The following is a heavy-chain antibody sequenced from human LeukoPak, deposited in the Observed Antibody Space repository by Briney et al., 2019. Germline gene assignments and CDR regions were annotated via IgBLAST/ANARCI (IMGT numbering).Heavy chain of an antibody. CDR1: GFTFNSYG. CDR3: ARYSIFGVVTFDY. V-gene: IGHV3-30*02. CDR2: IRYDGSNK. D-gene: IGHD3-3*01. Sequence: GGSLRLSCAASGFTFNSYGMHWVRQAPGKGLEWVAFIRYDGSNKYYADSVKGRFTISRDNSKNTLYLQMNSLRAEDTAVYYCARYSIFGVVTFDYWGQGTLVTVSS. J-gene: IGHJ4*02.